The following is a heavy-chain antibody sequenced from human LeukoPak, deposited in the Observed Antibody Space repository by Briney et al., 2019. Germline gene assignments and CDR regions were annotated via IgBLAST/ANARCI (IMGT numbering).Heavy chain of an antibody. D-gene: IGHD6-19*01. Sequence: GGSLRLSCAASGFTFSSYAMHWVRQAPGKGLEWVAVISYDGSNKYYADSVKGRFTISRDNSKNTLYLQMNSLRDEDTAVYYCARTLTGMAVAGPKGFDYWGQGSLVTVSS. V-gene: IGHV3-30-3*01. CDR2: ISYDGSNK. J-gene: IGHJ4*02. CDR3: ARTLTGMAVAGPKGFDY. CDR1: GFTFSSYA.